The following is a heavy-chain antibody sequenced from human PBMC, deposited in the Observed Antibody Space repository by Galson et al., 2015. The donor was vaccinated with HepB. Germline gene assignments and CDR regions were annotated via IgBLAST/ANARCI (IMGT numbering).Heavy chain of an antibody. J-gene: IGHJ6*03. Sequence: SLRLSCAASGFTFINHSMNWVRQAPGKGLEWVSSISSSSRSFIYYADSVKGRFTISRDNAKNSLYQEMNSLRAEDTAIYYCAREGLGFCTGTTCTNYYYMDVWGKGTTVTVSS. D-gene: IGHD3/OR15-3a*01. CDR2: ISSSSRSFI. V-gene: IGHV3-21*06. CDR1: GFTFINHS. CDR3: AREGLGFCTGTTCTNYYYMDV.